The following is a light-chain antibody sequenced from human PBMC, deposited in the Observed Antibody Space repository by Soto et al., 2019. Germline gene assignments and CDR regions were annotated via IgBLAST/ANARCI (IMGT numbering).Light chain of an antibody. V-gene: IGKV1-13*02. Sequence: AIQLTQSPSSLSASVGDRVTITCRASQDIRGALAWYQQQPGKPPKRLIFDVSSLQSGVPSRFSGSGSGTDFTLTISSLQPEDFATYYCQQFNTYPLTFGQGTRLEIK. CDR2: DVS. CDR3: QQFNTYPLT. J-gene: IGKJ5*01. CDR1: QDIRGA.